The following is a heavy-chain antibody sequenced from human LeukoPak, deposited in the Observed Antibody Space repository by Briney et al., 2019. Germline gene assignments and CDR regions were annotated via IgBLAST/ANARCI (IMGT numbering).Heavy chain of an antibody. V-gene: IGHV4-39*07. CDR2: IYYSGST. J-gene: IGHJ4*02. Sequence: SETLSLTCTVSGGSISSSSYYWGWVRQPPGKGLEWIGSIYYSGSTYYNPSLKSRVTISVDTSKNQFSLKLSSVTAADTAVYYCATGPTLLPIDYWGQGTLVTVSS. D-gene: IGHD3-22*01. CDR1: GGSISSSSYY. CDR3: ATGPTLLPIDY.